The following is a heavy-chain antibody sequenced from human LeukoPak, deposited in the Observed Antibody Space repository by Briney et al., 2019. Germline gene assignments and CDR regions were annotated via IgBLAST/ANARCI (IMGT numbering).Heavy chain of an antibody. V-gene: IGHV3-53*01. CDR2: IYSGGST. CDR1: GFTVSSNY. J-gene: IGHJ4*02. D-gene: IGHD4-23*01. Sequence: GGSLRLSCAASGFTVSSNYMSWVRQAPGKGLEWVSLIYSGGSTYYAGSVKGRFTISRDNSKNTLYLQMNSLRAEDTAVYYCARRAGGYSHPYDYWAREPWSPSPQ. CDR3: ARRAGGYSHPYDY.